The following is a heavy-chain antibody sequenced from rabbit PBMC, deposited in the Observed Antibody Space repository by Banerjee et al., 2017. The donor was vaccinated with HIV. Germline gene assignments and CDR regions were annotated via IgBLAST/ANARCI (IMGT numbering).Heavy chain of an antibody. CDR3: ARIGYYGTATWFDL. CDR1: GFSFSSGYW. V-gene: IGHV1S45*01. Sequence: QEQLEESGGDLVKPEGSLTLTCTASGFSFSSGYWICWVRQAPGKGLEWIACIHSNGGSTRYASWVNGRFTISSDNAQNTVDLQMNSLTAADTATYFCARIGYYGTATWFDLWGQGTLVTVS. D-gene: IGHD1-1*01. J-gene: IGHJ4*01. CDR2: IHSNGGST.